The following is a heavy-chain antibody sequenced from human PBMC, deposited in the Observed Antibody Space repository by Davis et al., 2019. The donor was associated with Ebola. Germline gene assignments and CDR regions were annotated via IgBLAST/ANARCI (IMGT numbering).Heavy chain of an antibody. J-gene: IGHJ4*02. CDR2: INPYNAVT. CDR1: GYTFSSYV. V-gene: IGHV1-18*01. CDR3: AREKTSFSADYFDV. Sequence: ASVKVSCKTSGYTFSSYVINWVRQAPGQGLEWMGFINPYNAVTAYAQKFHDRVTMTRDTSTNTVSMDLRSLTSDDTAVYFCAREKTSFSADYFDVWGQGALVAVS. D-gene: IGHD6-19*01.